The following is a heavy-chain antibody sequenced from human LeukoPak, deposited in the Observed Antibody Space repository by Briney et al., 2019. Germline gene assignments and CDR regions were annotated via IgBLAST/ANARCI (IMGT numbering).Heavy chain of an antibody. V-gene: IGHV4-39*01. CDR2: IYYSGST. J-gene: IGHJ6*02. D-gene: IGHD4-17*01. CDR3: ARLSDYGEYYYYYYGMDV. Sequence: SETLSLTCTVSGGSISSSSYYWGWIRQPPGKGLEWIVSIYYSGSTYYNPSLKSRVTISVDTSKNQFSLKLSSVTAADTAVYYCARLSDYGEYYYYYYGMDVWGQGTTVTVSS. CDR1: GGSISSSSYY.